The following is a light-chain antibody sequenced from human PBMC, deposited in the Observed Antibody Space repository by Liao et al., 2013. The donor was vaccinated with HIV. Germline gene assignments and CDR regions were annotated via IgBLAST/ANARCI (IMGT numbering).Light chain of an antibody. CDR1: TLGDRF. CDR2: QDN. Sequence: SYVLTQPPSVSVSPGQTASIACSGDTLGDRFTCWYQQRPGQSPVLVIYQDNKRPSGIPERFSGTGSGNTATLTISGTQAMDEADYYCQAWDSGTVVFGGGTKLTVL. J-gene: IGLJ2*01. CDR3: QAWDSGTVV. V-gene: IGLV3-1*01.